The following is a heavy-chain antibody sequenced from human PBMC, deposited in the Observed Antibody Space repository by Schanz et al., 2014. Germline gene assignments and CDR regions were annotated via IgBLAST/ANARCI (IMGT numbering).Heavy chain of an antibody. CDR1: GFSFSTYA. CDR3: AKEWSPSF. D-gene: IGHD1-26*01. J-gene: IGHJ4*02. Sequence: EVQLVESGGGLAQPGGSLRLSCAASGFSFSTYAMNWVRQAPGKGLEWVSLISGRGDSTHYADSVKGRFTISRDNSRKTLSLQMNSLRAEDTAVYYCAKEWSPSFWGQGTLVTVSS. V-gene: IGHV3-23*04. CDR2: ISGRGDST.